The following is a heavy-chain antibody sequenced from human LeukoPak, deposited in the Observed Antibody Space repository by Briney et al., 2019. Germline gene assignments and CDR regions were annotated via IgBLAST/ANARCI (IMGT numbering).Heavy chain of an antibody. Sequence: GGSLRLSCAASGFTFSSYAMSWVRQAPGKGLEWVSAISGSGGSTYYADSVKGRFTISRDNSKNTLYLQMNSLRAEDTAVYYCAKDQIRYGSGSLYFDYWGQGTLVTVSS. D-gene: IGHD3-10*01. CDR2: ISGSGGST. CDR3: AKDQIRYGSGSLYFDY. CDR1: GFTFSSYA. J-gene: IGHJ4*02. V-gene: IGHV3-23*01.